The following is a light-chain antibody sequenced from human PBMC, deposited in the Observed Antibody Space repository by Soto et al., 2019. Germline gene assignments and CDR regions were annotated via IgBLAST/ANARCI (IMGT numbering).Light chain of an antibody. CDR3: QSYASSLSGVV. Sequence: QPVLTQPPSVSGAPGQRVTISCTGSSSNIGAGYDVHWYQQLPGTAPKLLIYGNSNRPSGVPDRFSGSKSVTSASLDITGLHAEDEAEYFCQSYASSLSGVVFGGGTKLTVL. J-gene: IGLJ2*01. CDR1: SSNIGAGYD. V-gene: IGLV1-40*01. CDR2: GNS.